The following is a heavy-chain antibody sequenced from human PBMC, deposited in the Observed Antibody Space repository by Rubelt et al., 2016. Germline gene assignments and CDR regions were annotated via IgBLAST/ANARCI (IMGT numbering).Heavy chain of an antibody. J-gene: IGHJ5*02. Sequence: GLVKPSETLSLTCTVSGFSISSGYLWGWIRQPPGKGLEWIGSIYYSGSTYYNPSLKSRVTMSVDPSKNQLSLKVSSVTAADTAVYYCARTVAGFFRRFDPWGQGTLVTVSS. CDR1: GFSISSGYL. CDR2: IYYSGST. D-gene: IGHD6-19*01. V-gene: IGHV4-38-2*02. CDR3: ARTVAGFFRRFDP.